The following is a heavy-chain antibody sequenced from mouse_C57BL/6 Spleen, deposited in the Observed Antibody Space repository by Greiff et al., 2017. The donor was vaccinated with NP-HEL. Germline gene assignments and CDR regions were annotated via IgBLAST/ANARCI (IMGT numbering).Heavy chain of an antibody. J-gene: IGHJ3*01. CDR3: ARDDGYGGFAY. V-gene: IGHV5-16*01. CDR1: GFTFSDYY. CDR2: INYDGSST. Sequence: DVQLVESEGGLVQPGSSMKLSCTASGFTFSDYYMAWVRQVPEKGLEWVANINYDGSSTYYLDSLKSRFIISRDNAKNILYLQMSSLKSEDTATYYCARDDGYGGFAYWGQGTLVTVSA. D-gene: IGHD2-3*01.